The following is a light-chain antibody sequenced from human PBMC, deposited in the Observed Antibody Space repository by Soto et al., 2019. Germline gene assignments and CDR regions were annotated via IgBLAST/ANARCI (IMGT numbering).Light chain of an antibody. Sequence: EIVMTQSPGTLSLSPGERATLSCRASRTLTRRHLAWYHQKPGQAPRLLLYAASSRTNGIPDRFSGSGSGTDFTLTISRLEPEDFAVYYCQQYDDSPYSFGPGTKLEIK. CDR3: QQYDDSPYS. V-gene: IGKV3-20*01. J-gene: IGKJ2*03. CDR1: RTLTRRH. CDR2: AAS.